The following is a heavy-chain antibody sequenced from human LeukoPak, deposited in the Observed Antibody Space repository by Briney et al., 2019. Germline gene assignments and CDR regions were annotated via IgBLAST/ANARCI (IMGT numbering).Heavy chain of an antibody. CDR2: ISGSGDST. J-gene: IGHJ4*02. Sequence: GGSLRLSCATSGFTFSSYAMTWVRQAPGKGLEWVSGISGSGDSTYYADSVKGRFTISRDNSKNTLFLQMNSLRAEDTAVYYCASSGWYEYFDYWGQGTLVTVSS. CDR3: ASSGWYEYFDY. CDR1: GFTFSSYA. D-gene: IGHD6-19*01. V-gene: IGHV3-23*01.